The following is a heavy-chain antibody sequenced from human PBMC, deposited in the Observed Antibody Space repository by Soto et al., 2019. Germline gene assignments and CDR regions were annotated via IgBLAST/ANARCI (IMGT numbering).Heavy chain of an antibody. D-gene: IGHD3-9*01. CDR3: ARTRDYDILTGFTYYYYDMDV. J-gene: IGHJ6*02. CDR2: IFSNDEK. V-gene: IGHV2-26*01. CDR1: GFSLTNDRMG. Sequence: QVTLKESGPVLVKPTETLTLTCTVSGFSLTNDRMGVSWIRQPPGMALEWLAHIFSNDEKVYSTSLKTRLTISRDTSKSQVVLTMTKMDPVDTATYYCARTRDYDILTGFTYYYYDMDVWGQGTTVTVSS.